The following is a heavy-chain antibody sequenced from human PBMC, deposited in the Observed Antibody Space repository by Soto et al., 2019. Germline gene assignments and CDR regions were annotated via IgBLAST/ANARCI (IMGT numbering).Heavy chain of an antibody. V-gene: IGHV1-3*01. CDR3: ARDRRIYYDFWSGYWARFDP. J-gene: IGHJ5*02. D-gene: IGHD3-3*01. Sequence: VASVKVSCKASGYTFTSYAMHWVRQAPGQRLEWMGWINAGNGNTKYSQKFQGRVTITRDTSASTAYMELSSLRSEDTAVYYCARDRRIYYDFWSGYWARFDPWGQGTLVTVSS. CDR1: GYTFTSYA. CDR2: INAGNGNT.